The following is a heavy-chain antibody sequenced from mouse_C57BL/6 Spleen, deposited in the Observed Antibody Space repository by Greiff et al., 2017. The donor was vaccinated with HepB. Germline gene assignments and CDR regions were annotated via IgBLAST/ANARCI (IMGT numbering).Heavy chain of an antibody. Sequence: QVQLQQPGTELVKPGASVKLSCTASGYTFTSYCMHWVKQRPGQGLEWIGNINPSNGGTNYNAKFKNKATLTVDKSSSTHYMQLSSLTSEDSAVYYCARYYGSSYRDFDVWGTGTTVTVAS. J-gene: IGHJ1*03. CDR2: INPSNGGT. D-gene: IGHD1-1*01. V-gene: IGHV1-53*01. CDR1: GYTFTSYC. CDR3: ARYYGSSYRDFDV.